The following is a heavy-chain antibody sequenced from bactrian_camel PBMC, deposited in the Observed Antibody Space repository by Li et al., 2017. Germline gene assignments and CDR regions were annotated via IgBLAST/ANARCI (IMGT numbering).Heavy chain of an antibody. V-gene: IGHV3S25*01. J-gene: IGHJ4*01. CDR2: ISLGGGKS. CDR1: GFSVSRAC. Sequence: QLVESGGGSVQAGGSLRLSCVASGFSVSRACMAWFRRAPGREREGVAAISLGGGKSDVADSVKGRFTISQDHAKHTVHVYLQMNNLKPEDTAMYYCVVDYEFCLAYSMPKATYWGQGTQVTVS. D-gene: IGHD3*01. CDR3: VVDYEFCLAYSMPKATY.